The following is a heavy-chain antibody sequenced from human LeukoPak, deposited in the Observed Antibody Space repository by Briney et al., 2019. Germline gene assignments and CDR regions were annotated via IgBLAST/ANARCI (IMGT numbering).Heavy chain of an antibody. V-gene: IGHV3-21*01. D-gene: IGHD6-19*01. CDR2: ISSTSSYI. CDR3: AKESSAWYYFDY. CDR1: GFTFSTYT. Sequence: GGSLRLSCAASGFTFSTYTMNWVRQAPGKGLEWVSSISSTSSYIHYADSVKGRFTISRDSAKNSLYLQMDSPRAEDTAVYYCAKESSAWYYFDYWGQGTLVTVSS. J-gene: IGHJ4*02.